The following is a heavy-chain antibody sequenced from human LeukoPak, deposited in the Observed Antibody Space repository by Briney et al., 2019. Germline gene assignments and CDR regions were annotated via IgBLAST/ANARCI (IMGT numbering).Heavy chain of an antibody. V-gene: IGHV4-59*01. D-gene: IGHD4/OR15-4a*01. J-gene: IGHJ6*02. CDR2: VYASGAT. CDR1: CGCICTYY. CDR3: AREDPQTKVPEGLDV. Sequence: SETLSLICTVSCGCICTYYWSWIRQSAGEGLEWIGYVYASGATNYSPSLQSRVTISVDTSKNQFSLKLSSVTAADTAVYCCAREDPQTKVPEGLDVWGQGTTVTVSS.